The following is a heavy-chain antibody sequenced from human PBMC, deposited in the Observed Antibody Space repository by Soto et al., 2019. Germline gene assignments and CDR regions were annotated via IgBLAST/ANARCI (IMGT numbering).Heavy chain of an antibody. J-gene: IGHJ3*02. CDR3: ARSRVAVAAPDAFDI. CDR1: GFTFSIYA. V-gene: IGHV3-23*01. CDR2: ISGSGGST. Sequence: GGSLRLSCAASGFTFSIYAMSWVRQAPGKGLEWVSAISGSGGSTYYADSVKGRFTISRDNSKNTLYLQMNSLRAEDTAMYYCARSRVAVAAPDAFDIWGQGTMVTVSS. D-gene: IGHD6-19*01.